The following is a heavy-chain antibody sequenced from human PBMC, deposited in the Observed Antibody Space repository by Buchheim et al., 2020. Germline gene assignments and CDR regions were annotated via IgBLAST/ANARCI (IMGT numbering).Heavy chain of an antibody. D-gene: IGHD3-3*01. CDR1: GYTFTSSY. CDR2: ITPSGGST. J-gene: IGHJ5*02. CDR3: ARAFEWSTNNWFDP. V-gene: IGHV1-46*01. Sequence: QVQLVQSGAEVKKPGASVKVSCKASGYTFTSSYIHWVRQAPGQGLEWMGIITPSGGSTSYAQKLQGRVTMTRDPSTSTVYMELSSLRSEDTAVYYCARAFEWSTNNWFDPWGQGTL.